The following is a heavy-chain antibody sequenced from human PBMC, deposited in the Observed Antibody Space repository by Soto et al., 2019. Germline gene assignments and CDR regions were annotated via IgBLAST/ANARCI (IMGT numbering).Heavy chain of an antibody. D-gene: IGHD3-10*01. V-gene: IGHV4-31*03. Sequence: QVQLQESGPGLVKPSQTLSLTCTVSGGSIRSGGNSWSWIRQHSGKGLEWIGYIYYSGSTYYNPSLQSRLTISLDTSKNRFSLKLSSVTAAVTAVYYCARGVLRTFDYWGQGTQVTVSS. CDR2: IYYSGST. CDR1: GGSIRSGGNS. CDR3: ARGVLRTFDY. J-gene: IGHJ4*02.